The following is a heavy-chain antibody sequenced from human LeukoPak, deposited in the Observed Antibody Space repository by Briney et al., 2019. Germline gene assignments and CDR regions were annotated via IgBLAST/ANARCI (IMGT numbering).Heavy chain of an antibody. V-gene: IGHV3-21*01. Sequence: GGSLRLSCEASGFTLSNYWMTWVRQAPGKGLEWVSSISSGSTYIYSADSVKGRFTISRDNAENSLYLQMNSLSPDDTAVYYCARRVASANDAFDIWGQGTMVTVSS. D-gene: IGHD6-13*01. CDR2: ISSGSTYI. CDR1: GFTLSNYW. CDR3: ARRVASANDAFDI. J-gene: IGHJ3*02.